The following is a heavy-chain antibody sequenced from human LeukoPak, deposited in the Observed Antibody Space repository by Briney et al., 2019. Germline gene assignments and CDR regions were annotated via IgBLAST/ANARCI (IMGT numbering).Heavy chain of an antibody. CDR1: GFTFSDYY. CDR2: ISSSSSYT. D-gene: IGHD6-13*01. V-gene: IGHV3-11*06. Sequence: GGSLRLSCAASGFTFSDYYMSWIRQAPGKGLEWASYISSSSSYTNYADSVKGRFTISRDNAKNSLYLQMNSLRAEDTAVYYCARLHSSSWTFDYWGQGTLVTVSS. CDR3: ARLHSSSWTFDY. J-gene: IGHJ4*02.